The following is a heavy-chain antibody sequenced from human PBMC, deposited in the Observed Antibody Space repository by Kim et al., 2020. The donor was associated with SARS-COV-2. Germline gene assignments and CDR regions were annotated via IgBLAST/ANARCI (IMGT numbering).Heavy chain of an antibody. CDR3: AREGSNFWSGTLYYYYYYGMDV. V-gene: IGHV3-21*01. J-gene: IGHJ6*02. Sequence: GGSLRLSCAASGFTFSSYSMNWVRQAPGKGLEWVSSISSSSSSYIYYADSVKGRFTISRDNAKNSLYLQMNSLRAEDTAVYYCAREGSNFWSGTLYYYYYYGMDVWGQGTTVTVSS. CDR1: GFTFSSYS. CDR2: ISSSSSSYI. D-gene: IGHD3-3*01.